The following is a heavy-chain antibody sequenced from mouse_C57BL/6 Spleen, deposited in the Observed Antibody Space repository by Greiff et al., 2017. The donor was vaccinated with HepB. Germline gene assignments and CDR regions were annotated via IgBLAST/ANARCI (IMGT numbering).Heavy chain of an antibody. CDR1: GYTFTSYW. V-gene: IGHV1-52*01. Sequence: QVHVKQSGAELVRPGSSVKLSCKASGYTFTSYWMHWVKQRPIQGLEWIGNIDPSDSETHYNQKFKDKATLTVDKSSSTAYMQLSSLTSEDSAVYYCARGLYDYDGAWFAYWGQGTLVTVSA. CDR3: ARGLYDYDGAWFAY. CDR2: IDPSDSET. J-gene: IGHJ3*01. D-gene: IGHD2-4*01.